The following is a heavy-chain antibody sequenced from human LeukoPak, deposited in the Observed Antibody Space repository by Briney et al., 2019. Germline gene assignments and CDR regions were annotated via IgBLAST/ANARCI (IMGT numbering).Heavy chain of an antibody. CDR3: ARYERYISSPDFDY. D-gene: IGHD6-13*01. J-gene: IGHJ4*02. CDR1: GFSFRSHW. Sequence: GGPLRLSCAASGFSFRSHWMSWVRQAPGKGLEWVSYISSSGSTIYYADSVKGRFTISRDNAKNSLYLQMNSLRAEDTAVYYCARYERYISSPDFDYWGQGTLVTVSS. V-gene: IGHV3-48*04. CDR2: ISSSGSTI.